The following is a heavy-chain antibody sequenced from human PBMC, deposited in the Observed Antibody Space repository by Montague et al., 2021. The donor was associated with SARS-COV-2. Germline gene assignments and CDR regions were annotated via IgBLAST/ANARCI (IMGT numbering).Heavy chain of an antibody. J-gene: IGHJ4*02. CDR3: ARWDPQTLTVVSLRGKSANDY. Sequence: SETLSLTCAVYGESFSGFFWSWIRRPPGKGLEWIAEINDRGVTNYNYNPSLGSRVTISADTSKNQFSLELRSVTAADTAVYYCARWDPQTLTVVSLRGKSANDYWGQGTLVTVSS. D-gene: IGHD1-26*01. V-gene: IGHV4-34*01. CDR2: INDRGVTNY. CDR1: GESFSGFF.